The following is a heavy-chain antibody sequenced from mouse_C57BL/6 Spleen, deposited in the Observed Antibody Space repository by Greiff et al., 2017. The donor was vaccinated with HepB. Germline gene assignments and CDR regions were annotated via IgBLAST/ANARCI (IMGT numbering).Heavy chain of an antibody. V-gene: IGHV1-69*01. CDR3: ARYSNEFDYYAMDY. D-gene: IGHD2-5*01. Sequence: VQLQQPGAELVMPGASVKLSCKASGYTFTSYWMHWVKQRPGQGLAWIGEIDPSDSYTNYNQKFKGKSTLTVDKSSSTAYMQLSSLTSEDSAVYYCARYSNEFDYYAMDYWGQGTSVTVSS. CDR2: IDPSDSYT. CDR1: GYTFTSYW. J-gene: IGHJ4*01.